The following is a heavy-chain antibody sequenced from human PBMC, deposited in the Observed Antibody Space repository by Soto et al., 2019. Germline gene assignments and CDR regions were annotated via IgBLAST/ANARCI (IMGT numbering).Heavy chain of an antibody. J-gene: IGHJ6*02. CDR2: IIPIFSQT. V-gene: IGHV1-69*08. Sequence: HVQLVQSGAEVKKPGSSVKDSCKSSGYNLIIYTITWVRQAPGQGLEWMGRIIPIFSQTNYAQKFQGRVTINADRSTSTVDMELSGLTSEDTSVYYCARGGVGAAGGMDVWGQGTTVTVSS. CDR1: GYNLIIYT. CDR3: ARGGVGAAGGMDV. D-gene: IGHD1-26*01.